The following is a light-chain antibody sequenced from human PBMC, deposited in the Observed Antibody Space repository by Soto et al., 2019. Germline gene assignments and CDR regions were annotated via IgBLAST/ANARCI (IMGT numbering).Light chain of an antibody. CDR3: QQYNSTLWA. CDR2: DAS. CDR1: QRFSSD. Sequence: EMVISQSPATLSVSPGERATLSCRASQRFSSDVAWYQQKPGQAPRLLIYDASNRASGIPSRFSGSGSGTDFTLTISSLEPEDSAVYYCQQYNSTLWAFGRGTKVDIK. J-gene: IGKJ1*01. V-gene: IGKV3D-15*01.